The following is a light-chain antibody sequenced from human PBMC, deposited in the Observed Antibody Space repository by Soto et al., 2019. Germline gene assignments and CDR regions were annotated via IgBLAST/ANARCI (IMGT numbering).Light chain of an antibody. CDR3: QQYKSYSLT. CDR1: QSLNNW. V-gene: IGKV1-5*03. Sequence: DIQMTQSPSTLSASVGDRVTITCRASQSLNNWLAWYQKKPGKAPKLLIYKAFTLEGGVPSRFSGSGSGTEFSLTISSLHPDDFATYYCQQYKSYSLTLGGGTKVDIK. J-gene: IGKJ4*01. CDR2: KAF.